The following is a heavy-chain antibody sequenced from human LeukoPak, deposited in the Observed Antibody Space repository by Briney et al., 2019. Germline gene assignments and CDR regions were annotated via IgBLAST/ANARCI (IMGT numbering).Heavy chain of an antibody. V-gene: IGHV3-48*01. CDR1: GFTFSSYS. J-gene: IGHJ4*02. Sequence: GGSLRLSCAASGFTFSSYSMNWVRQAPGKGLEWVSYVSSDSTTIQYADSVKGRFTISRDYAKNSLNLQMSSLRAEDTALYYCTRDGGWRDDYWGEGTLVTVSS. CDR2: VSSDSTTI. D-gene: IGHD3-16*01. CDR3: TRDGGWRDDY.